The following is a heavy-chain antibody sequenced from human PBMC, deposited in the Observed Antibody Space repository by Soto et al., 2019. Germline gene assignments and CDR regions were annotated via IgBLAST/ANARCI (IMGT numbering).Heavy chain of an antibody. J-gene: IGHJ6*02. CDR1: GYTFSNYG. D-gene: IGHD5-18*01. Sequence: QIQLVQSGAEVKKPGASVKVSCKTSGYTFSNYGISWVRQAPGQGLEWMGWISAYNGHTNYAQKLQDRVTTTTDTSTRTAYMELRSLRSDDTAVYYFARDPSRYSYGRYYYYGMDVWGQGTTVTVSS. CDR2: ISAYNGHT. CDR3: ARDPSRYSYGRYYYYGMDV. V-gene: IGHV1-18*01.